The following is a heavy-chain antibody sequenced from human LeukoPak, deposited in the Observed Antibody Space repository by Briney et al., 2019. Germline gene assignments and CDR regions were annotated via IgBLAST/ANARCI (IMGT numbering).Heavy chain of an antibody. J-gene: IGHJ3*02. CDR3: ARVDDLDAFDI. Sequence: GGSLRLSCAASGFTFRSYAMHWVRQAPGKGLEWVAFISYDGTNKYYADSVKGRFTISRDNSKNTLFLQINSLRPDDTAVYYCARVDDLDAFDIWGQGTLVTVSS. V-gene: IGHV3-30-3*01. CDR2: ISYDGTNK. CDR1: GFTFRSYA. D-gene: IGHD2-2*03.